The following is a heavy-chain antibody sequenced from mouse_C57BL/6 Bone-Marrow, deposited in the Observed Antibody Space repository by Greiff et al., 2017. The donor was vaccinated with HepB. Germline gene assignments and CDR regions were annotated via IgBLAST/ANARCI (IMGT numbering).Heavy chain of an antibody. Sequence: VQLQQPGAELVKPGASVKLSCKASGYTFTSYWMHWVKQRPGRGLEWIGRIDPNSGGTKYNEKFKSKATLTVDKPSSTAHMQLSSLTSEDSAVYYCASSYYSNYYAMDYWGQGTSVTVSS. V-gene: IGHV1-72*01. D-gene: IGHD2-5*01. CDR1: GYTFTSYW. CDR2: IDPNSGGT. J-gene: IGHJ4*01. CDR3: ASSYYSNYYAMDY.